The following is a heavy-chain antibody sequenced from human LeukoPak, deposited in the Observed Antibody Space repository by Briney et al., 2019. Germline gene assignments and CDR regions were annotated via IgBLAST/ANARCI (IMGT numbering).Heavy chain of an antibody. Sequence: ASVKVSCKASGYTFTSYGISWVRQAPGQGLEWMGWISAYNGNTNYAQKLQGRVTMTTDTSTSTAYMELRSLRSDDTAVCYCARDPIVVVVAANNDAFDIWGQGTMVTVSS. J-gene: IGHJ3*02. D-gene: IGHD2-15*01. CDR2: ISAYNGNT. CDR1: GYTFTSYG. V-gene: IGHV1-18*01. CDR3: ARDPIVVVVAANNDAFDI.